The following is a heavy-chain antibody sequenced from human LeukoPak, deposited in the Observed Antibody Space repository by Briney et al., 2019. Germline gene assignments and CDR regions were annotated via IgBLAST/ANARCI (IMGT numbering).Heavy chain of an antibody. V-gene: IGHV1-2*02. CDR2: INPNSGGT. D-gene: IGHD6-13*01. J-gene: IGHJ4*02. Sequence: ASVKVSCKSSGYTFTGYYMHWVRQAPGQGLEWMGWINPNSGGTNYAQKFQGRVTMTRDTSISTAYMELSRLRSDDTAVYYCARFLSKQQLSDYWAQRTLVTVSS. CDR3: ARFLSKQQLSDY. CDR1: GYTFTGYY.